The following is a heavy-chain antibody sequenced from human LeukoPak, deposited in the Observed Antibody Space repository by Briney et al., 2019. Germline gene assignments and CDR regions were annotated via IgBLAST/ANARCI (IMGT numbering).Heavy chain of an antibody. J-gene: IGHJ5*02. D-gene: IGHD6-19*01. Sequence: ASVKVSCKASGYTFAAHYMHWVRQAPGQGLEWMGWIIPNSGGTNYAQRFQGRVTMTRDTSISTAYMELISLRSDDTAVYYCARDRALAGTGGYCCDPWAQETVVTVS. CDR1: GYTFAAHY. CDR3: ARDRALAGTGGYCCDP. CDR2: IIPNSGGT. V-gene: IGHV1-2*02.